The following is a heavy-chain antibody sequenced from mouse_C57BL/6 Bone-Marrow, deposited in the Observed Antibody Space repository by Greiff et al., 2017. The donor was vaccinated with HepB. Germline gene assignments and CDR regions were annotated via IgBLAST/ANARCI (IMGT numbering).Heavy chain of an antibody. J-gene: IGHJ2*01. V-gene: IGHV5-6*02. CDR1: GFTFSSYG. D-gene: IGHD2-3*01. CDR2: ISSGGSYT. CDR3: ARIYDGYYPYYFDY. Sequence: DVMLVESGGDLVKPGGSLKLSCAASGFTFSSYGMSWVRQTPDKRLEWVATISSGGSYTYYPDSVKGRFTISRDNAKNTLYLQMSSLKSEYTAMYYCARIYDGYYPYYFDYWGQGPTLTVSS.